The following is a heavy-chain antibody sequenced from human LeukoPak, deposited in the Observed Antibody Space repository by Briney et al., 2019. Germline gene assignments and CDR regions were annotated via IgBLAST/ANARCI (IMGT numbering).Heavy chain of an antibody. CDR3: TRDSTTWARSGY. V-gene: IGHV3-66*01. CDR2: INSDGTT. CDR1: GVTVSSNY. Sequence: GRSLTLSCAASGVTVSSNYMGWVRQAPRKGLEWVSVINSDGTTYYEDSVKGRFTVSRDPSKHKLSLQMSSLSVEDTAVYYCTRDSTTWARSGYWGQGTLVTVSS. D-gene: IGHD2/OR15-2a*01. J-gene: IGHJ4*02.